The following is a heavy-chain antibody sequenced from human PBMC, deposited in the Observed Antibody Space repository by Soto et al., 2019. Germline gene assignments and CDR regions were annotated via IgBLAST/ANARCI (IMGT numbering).Heavy chain of an antibody. CDR2: IYYSGST. Sequence: QLQLQESGPGLVKPSETLSLTCTVSGGSISSSSYYWGWIRQPPGKGLEWIGSIYYSGSTYYNPSLKSRVTISVDTSKNQFSLKLSSVTAADTAVYYCASRPYYYGSGSGPFDYWGQGTLVTVSS. J-gene: IGHJ4*02. CDR1: GGSISSSSYY. D-gene: IGHD3-10*01. V-gene: IGHV4-39*01. CDR3: ASRPYYYGSGSGPFDY.